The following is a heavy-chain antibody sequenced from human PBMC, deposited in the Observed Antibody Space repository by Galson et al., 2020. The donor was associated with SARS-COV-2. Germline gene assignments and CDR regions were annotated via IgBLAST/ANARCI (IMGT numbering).Heavy chain of an antibody. Sequence: GGSLRLSCAASGFTFSSYDMHWVRQAPGKGLEWVALISYDGSNKYYADSVKGRFTISRDNSKNTLYLQMNSLRAEDTAVYYCARSSRQYYYFYMDVWGKRTTVTISS. V-gene: IGHV3-30*03. J-gene: IGHJ6*03. CDR3: ARSSRQYYYFYMDV. CDR2: ISYDGSNK. CDR1: GFTFSSYD.